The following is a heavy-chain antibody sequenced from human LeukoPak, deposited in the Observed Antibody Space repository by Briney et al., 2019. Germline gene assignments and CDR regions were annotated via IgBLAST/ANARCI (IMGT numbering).Heavy chain of an antibody. CDR1: GFTFSNYG. Sequence: GRSLRLSCAASGFTFSNYGMHWVRQAPGKGLEWVAVIAYDGSNEYYAEFVKGRFTISRDNPKNSVYLQMNSLRAEDTAVYFCVRDMDVWAQGTTVTVSS. V-gene: IGHV3-30*03. J-gene: IGHJ6*02. CDR2: IAYDGSNE. CDR3: VRDMDV.